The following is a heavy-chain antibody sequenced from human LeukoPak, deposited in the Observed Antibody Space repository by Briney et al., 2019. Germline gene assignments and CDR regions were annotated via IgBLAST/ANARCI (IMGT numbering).Heavy chain of an antibody. Sequence: ASVKVSCKVSGYTLTELSMHWVRQAPGKGLGWMGGFDPEDGETIYAQKFQGRVTMTEDTSTDTAYMELSSLRSEDTAVYYCSTGTVVGVIKDYWGQGTLVTVSS. CDR3: STGTVVGVIKDY. CDR2: FDPEDGET. V-gene: IGHV1-24*01. CDR1: GYTLTELS. D-gene: IGHD3-10*01. J-gene: IGHJ4*02.